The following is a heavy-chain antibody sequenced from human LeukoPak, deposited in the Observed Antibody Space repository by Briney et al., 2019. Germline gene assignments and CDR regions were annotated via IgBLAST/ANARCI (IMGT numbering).Heavy chain of an antibody. CDR2: IYYSGST. Sequence: SSETLSLTCTVSGGSVSSGDYYWSWIRQPPGKGLEWIGYIYYSGSTYYNPSLKSRVTISVDTSKSQFSLKLSSVTAADTAVYYCARAGWDYYDSSGRFDYWGQGTLVTVSS. V-gene: IGHV4-30-4*01. J-gene: IGHJ4*02. CDR1: GGSVSSGDYY. D-gene: IGHD3-22*01. CDR3: ARAGWDYYDSSGRFDY.